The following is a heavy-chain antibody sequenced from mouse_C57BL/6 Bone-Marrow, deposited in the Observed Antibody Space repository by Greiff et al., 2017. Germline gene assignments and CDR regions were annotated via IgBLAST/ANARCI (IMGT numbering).Heavy chain of an antibody. V-gene: IGHV14-4*01. CDR2: IDPENGDT. Sequence: VQLQHSGAELVRPGASVKLSCTASGFNIKDDYMHWVKQRPEQGLEWIGWIDPENGDTEYASKFQGKATITADTSSNTAYLQLSSLTSEDTAVYYCTTNGYYEYAMDYWGQGTSVTVSS. CDR3: TTNGYYEYAMDY. J-gene: IGHJ4*01. D-gene: IGHD2-3*01. CDR1: GFNIKDDY.